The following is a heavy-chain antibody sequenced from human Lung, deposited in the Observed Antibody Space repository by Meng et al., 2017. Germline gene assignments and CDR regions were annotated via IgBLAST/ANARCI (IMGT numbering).Heavy chain of an antibody. CDR3: ARGPTTMAHDFDY. CDR1: GGSFSDYY. Sequence: QVQLQQWVAVLLKPSETRSLTCVVSGGSFSDYYWSWIRQPPGKGLEWIGEINHSGSTNYNPSLESRATISVDTSQNNLSLKLSSVTAADSAVYYCARGPTTMAHDFDYWGQGTLVTVSS. CDR2: INHSGST. D-gene: IGHD4-11*01. J-gene: IGHJ4*02. V-gene: IGHV4-34*01.